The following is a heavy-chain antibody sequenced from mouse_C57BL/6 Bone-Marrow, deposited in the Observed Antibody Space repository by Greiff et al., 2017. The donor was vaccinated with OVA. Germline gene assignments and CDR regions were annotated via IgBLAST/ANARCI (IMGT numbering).Heavy chain of an antibody. CDR1: GYTFTSYW. D-gene: IGHD1-1*01. Sequence: QVQLQQPGAELVKPGASVKLSCKASGYTFTSYWMHWVKQRPGQGLEWIGMIHPNSGSTNYNEKFTSKATLTVDKSSSTAYMQLSSLTSEDSAVYYGVGDITTVVGAMDYWGQGTSVTVSS. CDR2: IHPNSGST. J-gene: IGHJ4*01. CDR3: VGDITTVVGAMDY. V-gene: IGHV1-64*01.